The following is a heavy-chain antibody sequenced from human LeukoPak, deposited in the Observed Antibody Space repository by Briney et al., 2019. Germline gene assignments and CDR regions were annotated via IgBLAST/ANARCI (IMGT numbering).Heavy chain of an antibody. J-gene: IGHJ4*02. D-gene: IGHD1-26*01. V-gene: IGHV1-58*01. CDR3: AAHRFMPKWELPQYYFDY. CDR2: IVVGSGNT. Sequence: GASVKVSCKASGFTFTSSAVQWVRQARGQRLGWIGWIVVGSGNTNYAQKFQERVTITRDMSTSTAYMELSSLRSEDTAVYYCAAHRFMPKWELPQYYFDYWGQGTLVTVSS. CDR1: GFTFTSSA.